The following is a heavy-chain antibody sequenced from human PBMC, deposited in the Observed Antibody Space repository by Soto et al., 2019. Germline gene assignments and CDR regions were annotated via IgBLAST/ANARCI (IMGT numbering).Heavy chain of an antibody. CDR2: ISYDGSNK. Sequence: GGSLRLSCAASGFTFSSYGMHWVRQAPGKGLEWVAVISYDGSNKYYADSVKGRFTISRDNSKNTLYLQMNSLRAEDTALYYCANGGRSIAWAGIFDYWGQGTLVTVSS. CDR3: ANGGRSIAWAGIFDY. J-gene: IGHJ4*02. CDR1: GFTFSSYG. V-gene: IGHV3-30*18. D-gene: IGHD6-19*01.